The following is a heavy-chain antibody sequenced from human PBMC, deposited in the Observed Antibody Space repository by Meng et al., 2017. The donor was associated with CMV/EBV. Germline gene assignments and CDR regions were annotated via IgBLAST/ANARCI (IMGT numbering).Heavy chain of an antibody. J-gene: IGHJ4*02. Sequence: SDWMHWVRKAPGKGLVWVSRINSDGSSTSYADSVKGRFTISRDNAKNTLYLQMNSLRAEDTAVYYCAREDVLRFLEWLSGRQPPDYWGQGTLVTVSS. D-gene: IGHD3-3*01. CDR2: INSDGSST. V-gene: IGHV3-74*01. CDR1: SDW. CDR3: AREDVLRFLEWLSGRQPPDY.